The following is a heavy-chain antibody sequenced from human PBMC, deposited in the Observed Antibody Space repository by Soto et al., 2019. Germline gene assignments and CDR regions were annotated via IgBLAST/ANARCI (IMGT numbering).Heavy chain of an antibody. Sequence: QVQLQQWGAGLLKPSETLSLTCAVYGGSFSGYYWSWIRQPPGKGLEWIGEINHSGSTTYNPSLNSRVTISVDTSKNQFSLKLSSVTAADTAVYYCARGQSSLLLDCWGQGSLVTVSS. V-gene: IGHV4-34*01. J-gene: IGHJ4*02. CDR3: ARGQSSLLLDC. CDR1: GGSFSGYY. D-gene: IGHD2-8*02. CDR2: INHSGST.